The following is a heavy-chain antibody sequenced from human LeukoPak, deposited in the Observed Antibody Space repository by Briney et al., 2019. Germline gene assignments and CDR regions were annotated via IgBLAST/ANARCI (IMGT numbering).Heavy chain of an antibody. CDR1: GFTFSSYW. D-gene: IGHD5-24*01. CDR2: INGDGSST. J-gene: IGHJ4*02. V-gene: IGHV3-74*01. Sequence: PGGSLRLSCAASGFTFSSYWMHWVRQAPGKGLVWVSHINGDGSSTSYADSVKGRVTISRDNAKNTLYLQINGLTAEDSAVYYCARDRSYNLDYWGQGTLVTVSS. CDR3: ARDRSYNLDY.